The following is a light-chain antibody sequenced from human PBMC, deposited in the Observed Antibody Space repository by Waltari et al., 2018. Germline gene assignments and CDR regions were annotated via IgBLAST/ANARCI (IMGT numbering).Light chain of an antibody. V-gene: IGLV1-47*02. CDR2: FND. CDR1: SSNIGSSS. Sequence: QPVLTQPPSASGTPGQRVSISCSGSSSNIGSSSVYWYQQLPGTAPHVLSYFNDHRHSGVPDRFSGSKSGTSVSLAISGLRSEDEGDYYCAAWDDTLRGPVFGGGTKLTVL. J-gene: IGLJ3*02. CDR3: AAWDDTLRGPV.